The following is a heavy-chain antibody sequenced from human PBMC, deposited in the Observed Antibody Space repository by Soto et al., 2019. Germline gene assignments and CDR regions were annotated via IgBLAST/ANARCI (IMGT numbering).Heavy chain of an antibody. V-gene: IGHV3-30*18. Sequence: QVQLVESGGGVVQPGRSLRLSCAASGFTFDNYGMHWVRQAPGKGLEWVALISYDGSNKYYADSVKGRVTIFRDNSKNTLYLQMNSLRAEDTAVYYCSKWGTLVVGLLDIWGQGTMVTVSS. CDR1: GFTFDNYG. CDR2: ISYDGSNK. D-gene: IGHD2-21*01. CDR3: SKWGTLVVGLLDI. J-gene: IGHJ3*02.